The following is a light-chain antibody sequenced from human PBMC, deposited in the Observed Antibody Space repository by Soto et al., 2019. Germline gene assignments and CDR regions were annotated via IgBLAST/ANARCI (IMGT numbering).Light chain of an antibody. V-gene: IGLV2-14*01. Sequence: QSALTQPASVSGSPGQSITISCTGTTSDVGRYIYVSWYQQHPGKAPKLIIYDVSNRPSGVSNRFSGSKSGNTASLTISGLQAEDEADYYCNSYTSSSTYVFGTGTQLTVL. CDR1: TSDVGRYIY. CDR3: NSYTSSSTYV. J-gene: IGLJ1*01. CDR2: DVS.